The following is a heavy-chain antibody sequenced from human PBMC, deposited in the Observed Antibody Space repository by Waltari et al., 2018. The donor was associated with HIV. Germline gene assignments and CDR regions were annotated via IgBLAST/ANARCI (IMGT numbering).Heavy chain of an antibody. J-gene: IGHJ5*02. CDR1: GYTFSDYY. Sequence: QVQLVQSGAEVKKPGSSVKVSCKASGYTFSDYYMHWVRQAPGQGLEWMGWINPSSGGTRYAEKFQGRVTMTRDTSISTAYMELSRLRFDDTAVYYCARVFRGTVKYFDSRLGHWGQGTLVTVSS. D-gene: IGHD3-22*01. CDR2: INPSSGGT. CDR3: ARVFRGTVKYFDSRLGH. V-gene: IGHV1-2*02.